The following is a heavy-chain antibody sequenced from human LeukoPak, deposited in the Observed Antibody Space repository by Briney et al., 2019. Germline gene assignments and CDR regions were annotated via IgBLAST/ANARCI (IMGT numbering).Heavy chain of an antibody. CDR2: ISSSSSYI. CDR3: AKAPATIFGVVIPNFDY. V-gene: IGHV3-21*04. D-gene: IGHD3-3*01. J-gene: IGHJ4*02. Sequence: GGSLRLSCAASGFTFSSYSMNWVRQAPGKGLEWVSSISSSSSYIYYADSVKGRFTISIDTAKNSLYLQMNSLRAEDTAVYYCAKAPATIFGVVIPNFDYWGQGTLVTVSS. CDR1: GFTFSSYS.